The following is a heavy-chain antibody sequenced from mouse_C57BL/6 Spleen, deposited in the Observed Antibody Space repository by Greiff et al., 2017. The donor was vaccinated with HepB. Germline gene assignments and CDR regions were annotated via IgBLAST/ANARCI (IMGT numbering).Heavy chain of an antibody. Sequence: EVQLKESGAELVRPGASVKLSCTASGFNIKDDYMHWVKQRPEQGLEWIGWIDPENGDTEYASKFQGKATITADTSSNTAYLQLSSLTSEDTAVYYCTTWGGVTTAGDYWGQGTTLTVSS. V-gene: IGHV14-4*01. CDR2: IDPENGDT. CDR3: TTWGGVTTAGDY. J-gene: IGHJ2*01. CDR1: GFNIKDDY. D-gene: IGHD1-2*01.